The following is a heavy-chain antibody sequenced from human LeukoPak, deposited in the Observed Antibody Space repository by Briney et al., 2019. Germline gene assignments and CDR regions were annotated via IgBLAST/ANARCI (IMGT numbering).Heavy chain of an antibody. V-gene: IGHV3-49*04. CDR1: GFTFGDYA. J-gene: IGHJ4*02. CDR3: ARGGGAYCGDDCRRTFDY. CDR2: IRSKAYGGTT. Sequence: GGSLRLSCTASGFTFGDYAMSWVRQAPGKGLEWVGFIRSKAYGGTTEYAASVKGRFTISRDDSKSIAYLQMNSLKTEDTAVYYCARGGGAYCGDDCRRTFDYWGQGTLVTVSS. D-gene: IGHD2-21*02.